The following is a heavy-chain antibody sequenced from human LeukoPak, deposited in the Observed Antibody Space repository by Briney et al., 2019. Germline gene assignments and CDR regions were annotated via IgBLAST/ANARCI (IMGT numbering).Heavy chain of an antibody. J-gene: IGHJ6*02. Sequence: AGGSLRLSCAASGFTVSSNYMSWVRQAPGKGLEWVSAISGSGGSTYYADSVKGRFTISRDTSKNTLYLQMNSLRADDTAVYYCARYYYYYYGMDVWGQGTTVTVSS. CDR1: GFTVSSNY. V-gene: IGHV3-23*01. CDR2: ISGSGGST. CDR3: ARYYYYYYGMDV.